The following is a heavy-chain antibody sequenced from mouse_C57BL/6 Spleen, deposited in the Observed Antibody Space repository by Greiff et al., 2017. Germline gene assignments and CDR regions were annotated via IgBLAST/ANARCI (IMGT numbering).Heavy chain of an antibody. CDR2: IRSKSNNYAT. J-gene: IGHJ4*01. D-gene: IGHD1-1*01. V-gene: IGHV10-1*01. Sequence: EVQRVESGGGLVQPKGSLKLSCAASGFSFNTYAMNWVRQAPGKGLEWVARIRSKSNNYATYYADSVKDRFTISRDDSESMLYLQMNNLKTEDTAMYYCVRLYYYGIDAMDYWGQGTSATVSS. CDR3: VRLYYYGIDAMDY. CDR1: GFSFNTYA.